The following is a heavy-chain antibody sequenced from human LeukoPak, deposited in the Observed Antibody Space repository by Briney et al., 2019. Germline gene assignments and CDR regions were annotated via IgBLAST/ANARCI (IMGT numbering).Heavy chain of an antibody. D-gene: IGHD1-26*01. J-gene: IGHJ4*02. CDR2: ISDNGSPA. Sequence: GGSLRLSCAASGFTFSSYWMSWVRQTPGKGLESVSSISDNGSPAYYADSVKGRFTISRDNAKNSLYLQMNSLRAEDTAVYYCARDNGGSLDYFDYWGQGTLVTVSS. CDR1: GFTFSSYW. V-gene: IGHV3-48*01. CDR3: ARDNGGSLDYFDY.